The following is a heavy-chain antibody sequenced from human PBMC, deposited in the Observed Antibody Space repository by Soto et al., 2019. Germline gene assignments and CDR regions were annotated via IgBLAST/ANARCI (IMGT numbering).Heavy chain of an antibody. V-gene: IGHV2-5*02. J-gene: IGHJ4*02. D-gene: IGHD3-16*01. CDR3: AHRGAIGIYAY. CDR2: IYWDDDK. CDR1: GFSLSTSGVG. Sequence: QITLKESGPTLVKPTQTLTLTCTFSGFSLSTSGVGVGWIRQPPGKALEWLGIIYWDDDKRYSPLLKSRLTXTXXTSKNQVVLTMTNMDPVDKATDFCAHRGAIGIYAYWGQGTLVTVSS.